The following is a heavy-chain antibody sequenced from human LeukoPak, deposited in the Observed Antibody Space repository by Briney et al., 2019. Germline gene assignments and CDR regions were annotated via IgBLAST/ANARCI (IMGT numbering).Heavy chain of an antibody. V-gene: IGHV4-34*01. CDR1: GGSFSGYY. D-gene: IGHD5-18*01. CDR3: ARGPSGYSYGRLYYYYGMDV. CDR2: INHSGST. Sequence: SETLSLTSAVYGGSFSGYYWSWIRQPPGKGLEWIGEINHSGSTNYNPSLESRVTISVDTSKNQFSLKLSSVTAADTAVYYCARGPSGYSYGRLYYYYGMDVWGQGTTVTVSS. J-gene: IGHJ6*02.